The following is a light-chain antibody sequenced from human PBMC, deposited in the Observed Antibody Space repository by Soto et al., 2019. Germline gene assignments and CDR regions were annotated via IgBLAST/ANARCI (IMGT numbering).Light chain of an antibody. CDR1: QRISTW. Sequence: DIQMTQSPSTLSAFVGDRVTITCRPSQRISTWLAWYKQKPGKAPKLLIYKASSLESGVPSRFSGSGSGTEFTLTISSLQPDDFATYYCQQYNSYLWTFGQGTKVDIK. J-gene: IGKJ1*01. CDR3: QQYNSYLWT. CDR2: KAS. V-gene: IGKV1-5*03.